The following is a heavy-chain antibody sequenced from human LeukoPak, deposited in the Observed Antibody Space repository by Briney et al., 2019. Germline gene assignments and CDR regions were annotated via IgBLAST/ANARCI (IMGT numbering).Heavy chain of an antibody. CDR3: ARSPPGWYYDNSGQYYFDT. V-gene: IGHV4-59*08. CDR2: ISFTGNT. J-gene: IGHJ4*02. Sequence: ASETLSLTCTVSGGSISNYYWSWIRQSPGKRLEWIAYISFTGNTNYNPSLKSRVTISLDTSKTHFSLTLSSLTAADTAVYYCARSPPGWYYDNSGQYYFDTWGQGALVTVSS. CDR1: GGSISNYY. D-gene: IGHD3-22*01.